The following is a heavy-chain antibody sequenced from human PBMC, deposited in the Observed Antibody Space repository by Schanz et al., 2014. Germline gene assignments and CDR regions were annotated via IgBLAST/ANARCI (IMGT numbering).Heavy chain of an antibody. Sequence: QVHLVQSGAEVKKPGSSVKVSCKASGGIFNTHTINWVRQAPGQGLEWMGRAIPIVAIANYAQKFQDRVTITADKSTSTAYMELSSLRSEDTAVYYCARESVSRTRLFDPWGQGTLVTVSS. CDR2: AIPIVAIA. CDR3: ARESVSRTRLFDP. V-gene: IGHV1-69*08. CDR1: GGIFNTHT. J-gene: IGHJ5*02. D-gene: IGHD3-3*01.